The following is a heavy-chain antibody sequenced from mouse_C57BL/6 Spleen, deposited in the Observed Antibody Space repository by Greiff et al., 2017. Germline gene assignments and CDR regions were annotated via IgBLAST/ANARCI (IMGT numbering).Heavy chain of an antibody. CDR1: GYTFTTYP. Sequence: QVQLQQPGAELVKPGASVKMSCKASGYTFTTYPIEWMKQSHGESLECIGIFHPDNDNTKYNEKFKGKATLTVEKSSRTVYLELSRLTSDDSAVYDCERGGEYYFDYWGQGTTLTVSS. CDR2: FHPDNDNT. CDR3: ERGGEYYFDY. J-gene: IGHJ2*01. V-gene: IGHV1-47*01.